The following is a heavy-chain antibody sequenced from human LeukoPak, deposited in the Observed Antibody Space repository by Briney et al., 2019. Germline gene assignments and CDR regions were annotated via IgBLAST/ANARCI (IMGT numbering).Heavy chain of an antibody. CDR3: ARDTNYGDYHDAFDI. CDR2: ISSSSSYI. CDR1: GFTFSSYS. D-gene: IGHD4-17*01. V-gene: IGHV3-21*01. Sequence: PGGSLRLSCAASGFTFSSYSMNWVRQAPGKGLEWVSSISSSSSYIYYADSVKGRFTISRDNAKNSLYLQMNSLRAEDTAVYYCARDTNYGDYHDAFDIWGQGTMVTVSS. J-gene: IGHJ3*02.